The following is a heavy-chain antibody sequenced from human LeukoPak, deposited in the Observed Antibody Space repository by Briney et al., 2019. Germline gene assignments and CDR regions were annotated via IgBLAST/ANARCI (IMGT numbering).Heavy chain of an antibody. V-gene: IGHV3-21*04. CDR3: AKAPLGPLYSSSWYYYGMDV. CDR1: GFTFSSYW. J-gene: IGHJ6*02. CDR2: ISSSSSYI. Sequence: GGSLRLSCAASGFTFSSYWMHWVRQAPGKGLEWVSSISSSSSYIYYADSVKGRFTISRDNAKNSLYLQMNSLRAEDTAVYYCAKAPLGPLYSSSWYYYGMDVWGQGTTVTVSS. D-gene: IGHD6-13*01.